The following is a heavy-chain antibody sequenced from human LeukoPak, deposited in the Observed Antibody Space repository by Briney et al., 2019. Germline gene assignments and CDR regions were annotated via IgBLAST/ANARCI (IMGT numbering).Heavy chain of an antibody. D-gene: IGHD2-8*01. CDR1: GFTFSTYW. V-gene: IGHV3-74*03. J-gene: IGHJ3*02. Sequence: PGGSLRLSCAGSGFTFSTYWMHWVRQAAGKGLVWVSRINGDGSNTTYADSVKGRFTISRDNAKNSLYLQMNSLRAEDTAVYYCARDGGYCTNGVCVDAFDIWGQGTMVTVSS. CDR3: ARDGGYCTNGVCVDAFDI. CDR2: INGDGSNT.